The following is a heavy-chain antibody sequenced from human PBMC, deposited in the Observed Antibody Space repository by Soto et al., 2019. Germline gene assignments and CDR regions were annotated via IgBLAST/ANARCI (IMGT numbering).Heavy chain of an antibody. Sequence: QVPLVQSGAEVKKPGSSVTVSCKASGGTFSSYAIHWVRQAPGQGLEWMGGIIPMYGPAQYAQRFQGRVTITADESTTPAYMELTSLTSQDTAVYYCARVTFMVRGVIDDWFASWGHGTLVSVSS. CDR1: GGTFSSYA. J-gene: IGHJ5*01. D-gene: IGHD3-10*01. V-gene: IGHV1-69*01. CDR3: ARVTFMVRGVIDDWFAS. CDR2: IIPMYGPA.